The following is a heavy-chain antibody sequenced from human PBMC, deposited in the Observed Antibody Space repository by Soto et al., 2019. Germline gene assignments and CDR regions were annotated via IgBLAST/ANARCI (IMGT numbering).Heavy chain of an antibody. CDR3: ARDWGQLGPIDY. CDR2: ISYDGSNK. V-gene: IGHV3-30-3*01. D-gene: IGHD6-6*01. CDR1: GLTFSSYA. Sequence: QVQLVESGGGVVQPGRSLRLSCAASGLTFSSYAMHWVRQAPGKGLEWVAVISYDGSNKYYADSVKGRFTISRDNSKNTLYLQMNSLRAEDTAVYYCARDWGQLGPIDYWGQGTLVTVSS. J-gene: IGHJ4*02.